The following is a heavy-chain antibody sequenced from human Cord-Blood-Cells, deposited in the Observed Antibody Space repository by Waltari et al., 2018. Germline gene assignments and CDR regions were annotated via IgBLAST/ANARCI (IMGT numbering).Heavy chain of an antibody. J-gene: IGHJ4*02. D-gene: IGHD3-10*01. CDR3: MASYRGPYGSGSYSDY. CDR1: GYTLPDLS. Sequence: QVQPVQSGAEVKKPGASVKVSCKVSGYTLPDLSIHWVRQAPGKGLEWMGGFDPEDGETIYAQKFQGRVTMTEDTSTDTAYMELSSLRSEDTAVYYCMASYRGPYGSGSYSDYWGQGTLVTVSS. CDR2: FDPEDGET. V-gene: IGHV1-24*01.